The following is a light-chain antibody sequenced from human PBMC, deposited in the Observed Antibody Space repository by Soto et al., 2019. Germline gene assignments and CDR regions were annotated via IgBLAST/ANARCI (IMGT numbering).Light chain of an antibody. CDR1: QSVGKY. CDR3: QQYNNWPRT. J-gene: IGKJ1*01. CDR2: GAS. V-gene: IGKV3-15*01. Sequence: ILLTPAPATLSLSPGERATLSCRASQSVGKYLVWYQQKPGQAPRLLIYGASTRATGIPARFSGSGSGTEFTLTISSLQSEDFAVYYCQQYNNWPRTFGQGTKVDIK.